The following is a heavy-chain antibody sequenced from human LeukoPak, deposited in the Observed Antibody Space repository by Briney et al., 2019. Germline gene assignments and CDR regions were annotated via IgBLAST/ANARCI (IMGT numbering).Heavy chain of an antibody. J-gene: IGHJ6*03. Sequence: SETLSLTCTVSGGSISSSSYYWGCIRQPPGKGLGWIGSIYYSGSTYYNPSLKSRVTISVDTSKNQFSLKLSSVTAADTAVYYCARVPLDYYYYYYMDVWGKGTTVTISS. CDR2: IYYSGST. V-gene: IGHV4-39*07. CDR3: ARVPLDYYYYYYMDV. CDR1: GGSISSSSYY.